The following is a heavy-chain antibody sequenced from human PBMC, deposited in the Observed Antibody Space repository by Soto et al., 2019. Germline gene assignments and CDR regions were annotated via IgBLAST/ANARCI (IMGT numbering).Heavy chain of an antibody. V-gene: IGHV3-23*01. CDR2: ISGSGGST. J-gene: IGHJ4*02. D-gene: IGHD2-15*01. Sequence: GGSLRLSCAASGFTFSSYAMSWVRQAPGKGLEWVSAISGSGGSTYYADSVKGRFTISRDNSKNTLYLQMNSLRAEDTAVYYCAKDWLKYCSGGSCYSVYFDYWGQGTLVTVSS. CDR1: GFTFSSYA. CDR3: AKDWLKYCSGGSCYSVYFDY.